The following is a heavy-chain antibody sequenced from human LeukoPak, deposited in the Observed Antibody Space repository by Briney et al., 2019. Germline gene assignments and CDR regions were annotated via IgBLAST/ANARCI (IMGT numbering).Heavy chain of an antibody. J-gene: IGHJ4*02. CDR1: GFTFSSYT. Sequence: PGGSLRLSCAASGFTFSSYTMNWLRQAPGKGLEWVSSITTSSTYIYYADSVRGRFTISRDNAKNSLYLRMSSLRVEDTAVYYCARGEGYYASGSYYIDYWGQGTLVTVS. CDR3: ARGEGYYASGSYYIDY. CDR2: ITTSSTYI. V-gene: IGHV3-21*01. D-gene: IGHD3-10*01.